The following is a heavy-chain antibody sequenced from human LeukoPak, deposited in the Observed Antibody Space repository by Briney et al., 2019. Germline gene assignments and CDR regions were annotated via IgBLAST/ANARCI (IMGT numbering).Heavy chain of an antibody. D-gene: IGHD1-14*01. V-gene: IGHV3-23*01. J-gene: IGHJ5*02. CDR1: GFAFSGYA. CDR2: IGARGDVT. Sequence: GGSLRLSCTVSGFAFSGYAMSWVRQAPGKGPEWVSSIGARGDVTYSADSVKGRFTISRDNSKRTLFLQMNSLRAEDTAIYYCARACQCPSGLSSWFDPRGQGTLVAVSS. CDR3: ARACQCPSGLSSWFDP.